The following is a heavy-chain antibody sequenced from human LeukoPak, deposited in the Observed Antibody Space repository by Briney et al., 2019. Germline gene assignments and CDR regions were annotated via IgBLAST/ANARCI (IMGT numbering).Heavy chain of an antibody. Sequence: RRGSLRLSCAASAFTFSSYEMNWVRQAPGEGLEWVSYISSSGSTIYYADSVKGRFTISTDNAKNSLYLQMNSLRAEDTAVYYCARVGIQLWLQDYYYGMDVWGKGTTVTVSS. CDR1: AFTFSSYE. J-gene: IGHJ6*04. V-gene: IGHV3-48*03. CDR3: ARVGIQLWLQDYYYGMDV. D-gene: IGHD5-18*01. CDR2: ISSSGSTI.